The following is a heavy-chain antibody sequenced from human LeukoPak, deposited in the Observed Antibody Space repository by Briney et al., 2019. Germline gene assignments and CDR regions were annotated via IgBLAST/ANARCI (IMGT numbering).Heavy chain of an antibody. Sequence: GESLKISCKGSGDTFATYWIGWVRQVPGKGLEWMGDIYPGDSRTRYNPSFQGQVTTSADKSISTAYLHWRSLKASDTAMYYCACREFTSPWSDPWGQGTLVTVSS. V-gene: IGHV5-51*01. J-gene: IGHJ5*02. D-gene: IGHD2-2*01. CDR1: GDTFATYW. CDR3: ACREFTSPWSDP. CDR2: IYPGDSRT.